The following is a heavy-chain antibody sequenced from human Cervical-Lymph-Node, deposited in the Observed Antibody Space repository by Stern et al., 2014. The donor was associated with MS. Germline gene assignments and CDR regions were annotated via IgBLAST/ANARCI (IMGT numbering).Heavy chain of an antibody. CDR2: IIPIFTTT. V-gene: IGHV1-69*06. J-gene: IGHJ2*01. D-gene: IGHD4-17*01. CDR1: GGTFTSHA. CDR3: ATDEGGDEVL. Sequence: QVQLVQSGAEVKKPGSSVKVSCKASGGTFTSHAFSWVRQAPGQGLEWMGGIIPIFTTTTYPQQFQGRVTITADISTSTVYMDLSKLTPEDTAVYYCATDEGGDEVLWGRGTLVTVSS.